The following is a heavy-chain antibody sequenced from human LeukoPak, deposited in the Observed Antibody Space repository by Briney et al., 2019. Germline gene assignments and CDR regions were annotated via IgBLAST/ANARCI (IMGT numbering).Heavy chain of an antibody. Sequence: SETLSLTCTVSGGSINSYYWSWIRQPPGKGLEWIGDIYYSGSTNYNPSLKSRVTISVDTSKNQFSLKLSSVTAADTAVYYCARGGSYLDYWGQGTLVTVSS. D-gene: IGHD1-26*01. V-gene: IGHV4-59*01. CDR2: IYYSGST. CDR3: ARGGSYLDY. CDR1: GGSINSYY. J-gene: IGHJ4*02.